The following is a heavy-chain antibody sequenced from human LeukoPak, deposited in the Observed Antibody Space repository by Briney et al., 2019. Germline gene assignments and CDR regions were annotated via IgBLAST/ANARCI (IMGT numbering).Heavy chain of an antibody. V-gene: IGHV3-13*01. J-gene: IGHJ6*02. CDR3: ARAGSGNRWANYGMDA. D-gene: IGHD1-1*01. CDR1: GFTFSSYD. CDR2: IGTVADT. Sequence: GGSLRLSCAGSGFTFSSYDMHWVRQVTGKRLEWVSAIGTVADTYYPDSVKGRFTISRENAKNSLYLQMNSLRVGDTAVYYCARAGSGNRWANYGMDAWGQGTTVIVSS.